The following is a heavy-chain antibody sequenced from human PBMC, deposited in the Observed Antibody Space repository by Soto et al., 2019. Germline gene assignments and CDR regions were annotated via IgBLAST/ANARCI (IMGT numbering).Heavy chain of an antibody. CDR2: IYYSGST. CDR1: GGSISSYY. CDR3: ARAPRYDYVWGSYRYNYFDY. V-gene: IGHV4-59*12. J-gene: IGHJ4*02. Sequence: SETLSLTCTVSGGSISSYYWSWIRQPPGKGLEWIGYIYYSGSTNYNPSLKSRVTISVDTSKNQFSLKLSSVTAADTAVYYCARAPRYDYVWGSYRYNYFDYWGQGTLVTV. D-gene: IGHD3-16*02.